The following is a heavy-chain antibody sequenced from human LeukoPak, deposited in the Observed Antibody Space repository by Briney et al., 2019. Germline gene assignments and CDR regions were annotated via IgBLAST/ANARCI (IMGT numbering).Heavy chain of an antibody. CDR1: GVSFSGYY. J-gene: IGHJ6*02. CDR3: ARASSWYVNYYYYYGMDV. D-gene: IGHD6-13*01. V-gene: IGHV4-34*01. Sequence: SETLSLTCAVYGVSFSGYYWTWIRQPPGKGLEWIGSIYYSGSTYYNPSLKSRVTISVDTSKNQFSLKLSSVTAADTAVYYCARASSWYVNYYYYYGMDVWGQGTTVTVSS. CDR2: IYYSGST.